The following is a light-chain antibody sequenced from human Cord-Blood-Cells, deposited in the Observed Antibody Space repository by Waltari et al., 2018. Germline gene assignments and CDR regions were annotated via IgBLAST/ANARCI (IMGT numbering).Light chain of an antibody. V-gene: IGKV4-1*01. J-gene: IGKJ2*01. CDR2: GAS. Sequence: DIVMTQSPDSLAVSLGERATINCKSNQSVLYSSNNKNYLAWYQQKPGKPPKLLIYGASTRESGVPYRFSGSGSGTDFTLTISSLQAEDVAVYYCQQYYSTPYTFGQGTKLEIK. CDR3: QQYYSTPYT. CDR1: QSVLYSSNNKNY.